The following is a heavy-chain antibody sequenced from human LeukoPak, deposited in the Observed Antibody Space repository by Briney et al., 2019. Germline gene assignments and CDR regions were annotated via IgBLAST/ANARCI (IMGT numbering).Heavy chain of an antibody. D-gene: IGHD4-17*01. CDR2: ISSSGSTI. CDR3: AFVPWTTVTTIDY. Sequence: GGSLRLSCAASGFTFSDYYMSWIRQAPGKGLEWVSYISSSGSTIYYADSVKGRFTISRDNAKNSLYLQMNSLRDEDTAVYYCAFVPWTTVTTIDYWGQGTLVTVSS. V-gene: IGHV3-11*04. J-gene: IGHJ4*02. CDR1: GFTFSDYY.